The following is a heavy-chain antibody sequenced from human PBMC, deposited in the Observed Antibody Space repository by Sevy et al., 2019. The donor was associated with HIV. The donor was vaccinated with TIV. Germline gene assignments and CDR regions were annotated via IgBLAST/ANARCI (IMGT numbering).Heavy chain of an antibody. CDR2: IKSKTDGRTT. Sequence: GGSLRLSCAASGFTISNAWMNWVRQAPGKGLEWVGRIKSKTDGRTTDYAAPVKGRFTISRDDSKNTLYLQMNSLKTEDTAVYYCTTDGGGYNYGYSFDYWGQGTLVTVSS. D-gene: IGHD5-18*01. CDR3: TTDGGGYNYGYSFDY. J-gene: IGHJ4*02. V-gene: IGHV3-15*07. CDR1: GFTISNAW.